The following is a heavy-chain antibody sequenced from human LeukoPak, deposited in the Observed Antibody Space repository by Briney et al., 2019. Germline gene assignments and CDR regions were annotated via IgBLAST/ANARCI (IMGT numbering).Heavy chain of an antibody. Sequence: GGSLRLSCTVSGFTFSSFTMNWVRQGPGKGLEWVASISNSGDYISYADSLKGRFTISRDNAKNSLYLQMNSLRAEDTAVYYCARDSSGWEIYYYYGMDVWGQGTTVSVSS. CDR2: ISNSGDYI. V-gene: IGHV3-21*01. CDR1: GFTFSSFT. CDR3: ARDSSGWEIYYYYGMDV. J-gene: IGHJ6*02. D-gene: IGHD6-19*01.